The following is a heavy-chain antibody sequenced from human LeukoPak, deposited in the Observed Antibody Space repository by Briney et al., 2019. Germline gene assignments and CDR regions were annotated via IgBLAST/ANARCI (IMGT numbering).Heavy chain of an antibody. Sequence: GGSLRLSCAASGFTFSSYWMSWVRQAPGKGLGWVANIKQDGSEKYYVDSVKGRFTISRDNAKNSLYLQMNSLRAEDTAVYYCARVGIAEARNWFDPWGQGTLVTVSS. CDR1: GFTFSSYW. CDR3: ARVGIAEARNWFDP. V-gene: IGHV3-7*01. D-gene: IGHD6-13*01. J-gene: IGHJ5*02. CDR2: IKQDGSEK.